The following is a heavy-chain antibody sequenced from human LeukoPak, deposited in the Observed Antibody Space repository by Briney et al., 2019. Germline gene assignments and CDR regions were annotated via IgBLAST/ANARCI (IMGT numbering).Heavy chain of an antibody. J-gene: IGHJ4*02. CDR2: INPNSGGT. Sequence: GASVKVSCKASGYTFTGYYMHWVRQAPGQGLEWMGRINPNSGGTNYAQKFQGRVTMTRDTSISTTYMELSRLRSDDTAVYYCARERLPLYYYDSSGYRLFDYWGQGTQVTVSS. CDR1: GYTFTGYY. V-gene: IGHV1-2*06. D-gene: IGHD3-22*01. CDR3: ARERLPLYYYDSSGYRLFDY.